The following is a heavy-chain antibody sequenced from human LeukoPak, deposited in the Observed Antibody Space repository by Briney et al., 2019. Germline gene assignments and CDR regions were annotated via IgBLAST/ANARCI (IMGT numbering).Heavy chain of an antibody. J-gene: IGHJ4*02. V-gene: IGHV3-7*01. CDR1: GFTFSSYW. CDR2: IKQDGSEK. CDR3: ARDLKILVGATTFDS. Sequence: GGSLRLSCAASGFTFSSYWMSWVRQAPGKGLEWVANIKQDGSEKYYVDSVKGRFTISRDNAKNSLYLQMNSLRAEDTAVYLCARDLKILVGATTFDSWGQGTLVTVPS. D-gene: IGHD1-26*01.